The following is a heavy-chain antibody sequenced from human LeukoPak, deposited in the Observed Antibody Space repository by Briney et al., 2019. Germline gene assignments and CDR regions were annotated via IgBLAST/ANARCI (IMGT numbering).Heavy chain of an antibody. Sequence: GRSLRLSCTASGFTFGDYAMSWFRQAPRKGLEWVGFIRSKAYGGTTEYAASVKGRFTISRDDSKSIAYLQMNSLKTEDTAVHYCTRDHYGSGSSTFDYXGQGTLVTVSS. CDR2: IRSKAYGGTT. CDR1: GFTFGDYA. D-gene: IGHD3-10*01. J-gene: IGHJ4*02. V-gene: IGHV3-49*03. CDR3: TRDHYGSGSSTFDY.